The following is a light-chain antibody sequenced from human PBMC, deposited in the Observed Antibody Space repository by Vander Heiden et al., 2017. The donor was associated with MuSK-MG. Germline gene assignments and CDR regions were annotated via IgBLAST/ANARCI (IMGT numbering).Light chain of an antibody. CDR1: QSVLYSSNNKNY. CDR2: WAS. J-gene: IGKJ1*01. Sequence: DIVMTQSPDSLAVSLGERTTINCKSSQSVLYSSNNKNYLAWFQQKPGQPPKLLISWASTRESGVPDRFSGSGSGTDFTLTISSLQAEDVAVYYCQQYDATARTFGQGTKVEIK. CDR3: QQYDATART. V-gene: IGKV4-1*01.